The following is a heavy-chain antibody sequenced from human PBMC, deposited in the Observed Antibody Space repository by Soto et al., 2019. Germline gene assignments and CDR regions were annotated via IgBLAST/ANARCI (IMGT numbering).Heavy chain of an antibody. D-gene: IGHD6-19*01. CDR3: ARTTSNIAVAGPECES. CDR2: IFSTYEK. V-gene: IGHV2-26*01. CDR1: GFSLANERMG. J-gene: IGHJ4*02. Sequence: QGTLKESGPVLVKPTETLRLTFTCSGFSLANERMGVSWVRQPQGNALEWFAHIFSTYEKSYSPSRESRLTISTDTSKIQVVLTMTEMNPVETATYYCARTTSNIAVAGPECESWGQGTLVRVSS.